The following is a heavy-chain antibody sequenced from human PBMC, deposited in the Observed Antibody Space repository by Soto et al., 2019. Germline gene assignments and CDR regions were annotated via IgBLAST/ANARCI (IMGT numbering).Heavy chain of an antibody. CDR3: ARGEDYYDSSGYWVY. V-gene: IGHV4-59*01. CDR2: IYYSGST. J-gene: IGHJ4*02. CDR1: GGSISSYY. D-gene: IGHD3-22*01. Sequence: QVQLQESGPGLVKPSETLSLTCTVSGGSISSYYWSWIRQPPGKGLEWIGYIYYSGSTNYNPSLKSRVTISVDTSKNQFSLKLSSVTAADTAVYYCARGEDYYDSSGYWVYWGQGTLVTVSS.